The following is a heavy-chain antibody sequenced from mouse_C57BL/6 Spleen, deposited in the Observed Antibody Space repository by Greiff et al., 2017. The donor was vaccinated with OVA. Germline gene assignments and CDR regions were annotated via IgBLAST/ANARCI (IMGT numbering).Heavy chain of an antibody. CDR3: ARPLRQRPYAMDY. CDR2: IYPGDGAT. Sequence: QVQLQQSGAELVKPGASVKISCKASGYAFSSYWMNWVKQRPGKGLEWIGQIYPGDGATNYNGKFTGKATLTADKSSSTAYMQLSSLTSEDSAVYFCARPLRQRPYAMDYWGQGTSVTVSS. J-gene: IGHJ4*01. CDR1: GYAFSSYW. V-gene: IGHV1-80*01. D-gene: IGHD3-2*01.